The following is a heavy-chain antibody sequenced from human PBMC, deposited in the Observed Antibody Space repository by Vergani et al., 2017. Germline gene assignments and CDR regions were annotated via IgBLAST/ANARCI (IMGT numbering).Heavy chain of an antibody. V-gene: IGHV3-7*01. CDR3: ATNIVFLGGSHHQAIGTGYFDP. Sequence: EVRLVESGGGLVQPGGSLRLSCAASGFKLFDYWMFWVRQAPGKGLEWVANIKDDGTEQYYVDSVKGRFTISRDNTRNSAYLQMSYLRADDPAIYYCATNIVFLGGSHHQAIGTGYFDPWGQGTPVTVSS. CDR1: GFKLFDYW. CDR2: IKDDGTEQ. D-gene: IGHD2/OR15-2a*01. J-gene: IGHJ5*02.